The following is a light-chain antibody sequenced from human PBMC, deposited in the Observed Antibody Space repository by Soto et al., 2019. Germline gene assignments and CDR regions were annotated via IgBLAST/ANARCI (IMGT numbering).Light chain of an antibody. CDR3: CSYAGSSAFYD. J-gene: IGLJ1*01. Sequence: QSVLTQPASVSGSPGQSITISCTGTSSDVGSYSLVSWYQQHPGKAPKLMIYEVSKRPSGVSNRFSGSKSGNTASLTISGLQAEDEADYYCCSYAGSSAFYDFGTGTKVTVL. CDR1: SSDVGSYSL. V-gene: IGLV2-23*02. CDR2: EVS.